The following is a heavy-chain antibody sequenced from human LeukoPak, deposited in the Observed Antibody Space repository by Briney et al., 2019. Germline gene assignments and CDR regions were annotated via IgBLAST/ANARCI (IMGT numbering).Heavy chain of an antibody. CDR3: ARPNITAYYDSRGYDAFDV. Sequence: GESLKISCKGSGYRFSAYWIAWVRQMPGKGLEWMGIIYPDDSDTRYSPSFQGQVTISADKSVSTAYLQWSSLKASDTAMYFCARPNITAYYDSRGYDAFDVWGQGTIVTVSS. V-gene: IGHV5-51*01. J-gene: IGHJ3*01. CDR1: GYRFSAYW. CDR2: IYPDDSDT. D-gene: IGHD3-22*01.